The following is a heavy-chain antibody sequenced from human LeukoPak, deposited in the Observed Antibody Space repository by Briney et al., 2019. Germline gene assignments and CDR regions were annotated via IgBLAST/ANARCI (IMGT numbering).Heavy chain of an antibody. CDR2: ISGSGGST. J-gene: IGHJ4*02. V-gene: IGHV3-23*01. Sequence: GGSLRLSCAASGFTFSSYGMSWVRQAPGKGLEWVSAISGSGGSTYYADSVKGRFTISRDNSKNTLYVQMNSLRAEDTAVYYCAKDSIWFGESNPVGYWGQGTLVTVSS. D-gene: IGHD3-10*01. CDR1: GFTFSSYG. CDR3: AKDSIWFGESNPVGY.